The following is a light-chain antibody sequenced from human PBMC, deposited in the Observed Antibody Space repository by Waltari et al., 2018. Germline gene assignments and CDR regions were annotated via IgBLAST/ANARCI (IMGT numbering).Light chain of an antibody. Sequence: QSALTQPASVSGSPGQSITISCTGTSSDVGGYNYVSWYQQHPGKAPQLMIYDVSNRPAGVSNRFAGSKSGNTSSLTISGLQAEYEADYYCSSYTSSSTLEVFGGGTKLTVL. J-gene: IGLJ2*01. V-gene: IGLV2-14*03. CDR1: SSDVGGYNY. CDR3: SSYTSSSTLEV. CDR2: DVS.